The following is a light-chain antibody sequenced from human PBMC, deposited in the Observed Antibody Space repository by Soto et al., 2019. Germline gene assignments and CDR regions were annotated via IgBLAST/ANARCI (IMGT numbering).Light chain of an antibody. V-gene: IGLV2-11*01. CDR3: CSYAGSYTFYV. Sequence: QSVLTQPRSVSGSPGQSVTISCTGTSSDVGGYNYVSWYQQHPGKAPKLMIYDVSKRPSGVPDRFSGSKSGNTASLTIFGLQDEDEADYYCCSYAGSYTFYVFGTGTKLTVL. J-gene: IGLJ1*01. CDR2: DVS. CDR1: SSDVGGYNY.